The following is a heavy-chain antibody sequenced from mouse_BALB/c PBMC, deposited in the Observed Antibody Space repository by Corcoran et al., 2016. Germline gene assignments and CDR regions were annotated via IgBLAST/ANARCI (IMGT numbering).Heavy chain of an antibody. CDR1: GFTFSGFW. J-gene: IGHJ1*01. CDR3: LRWNYRYGWYFDV. V-gene: IGHV11-2*02. D-gene: IGHD2-14*01. CDR2: INFDGSAI. Sequence: EVQLLETGGGLVQPGGSRGLSCEGSGFTFSGFWMSWVRQTPGRTLEWIGDINFDGSAINYAPSIKDRFTIFRDNDKSTLYLQMNNVRSDDTATYFCLRWNYRYGWYFDVWVAGTTVTFSS.